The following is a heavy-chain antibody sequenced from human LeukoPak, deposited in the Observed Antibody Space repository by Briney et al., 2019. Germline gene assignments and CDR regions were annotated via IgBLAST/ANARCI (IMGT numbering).Heavy chain of an antibody. J-gene: IGHJ4*02. V-gene: IGHV3-7*01. CDR3: ARDMRSGSYQPH. CDR1: GFTFSNYA. Sequence: PGGSLRLSCAASGFTFSNYAMSWVRQAPGKGLEWVANIKQDGSEKYYVDSVKGRFTISRDNAKNSLYLQVNSLRAEDTAVYYCARDMRSGSYQPHWGQGTLVTVSS. CDR2: IKQDGSEK. D-gene: IGHD1-26*01.